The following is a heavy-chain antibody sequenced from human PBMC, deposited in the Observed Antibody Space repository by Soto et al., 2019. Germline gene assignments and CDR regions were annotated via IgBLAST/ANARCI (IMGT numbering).Heavy chain of an antibody. CDR1: GCSVSRGSYS. D-gene: IGHD5-18*01. V-gene: IGHV4-61*01. CDR2: IYYSGST. CDR3: ARDKSGRYGRNSYFDY. Sequence: LTDTFSGCSVSRGSYSWSWIRQPPGKGLEWIGYIYYSGSTNYNPSLKSRATISVDTSKNQFSLKLSSVTAADTAVYYCARDKSGRYGRNSYFDYWGKGTLVTFSS. J-gene: IGHJ4*02.